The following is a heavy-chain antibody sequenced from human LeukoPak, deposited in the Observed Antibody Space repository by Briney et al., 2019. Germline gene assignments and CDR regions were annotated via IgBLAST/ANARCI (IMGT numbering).Heavy chain of an antibody. V-gene: IGHV4-39*01. CDR1: GGSISSSSYY. J-gene: IGHJ4*02. CDR2: IYYSGST. Sequence: SETLSLTCTVSGGSISSSSYYWGWIRQPPGKGLEWIGSIYYSGSTYYNPSLKSRVTVSVDTSKNQFSLKLSSVTAADTAVYYCARGGYYYGSGSSYFRYWGQGTLVTVSS. D-gene: IGHD3-10*01. CDR3: ARGGYYYGSGSSYFRY.